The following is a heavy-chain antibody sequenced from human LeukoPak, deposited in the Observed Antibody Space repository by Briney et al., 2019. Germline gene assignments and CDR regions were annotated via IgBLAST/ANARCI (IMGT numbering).Heavy chain of an antibody. V-gene: IGHV4-59*08. CDR3: AVSRPGIAVAGDN. Sequence: SETLTLTCTVSGASISSYYWSWIREPPGKGLEWIGHIYYSGRTNYNPSLNSRVTISLDTSKNQLSLKVSSVTAADTAAYYCAVSRPGIAVAGDNWGQGNLVTVSS. J-gene: IGHJ4*02. CDR1: GASISSYY. CDR2: IYYSGRT. D-gene: IGHD6-13*01.